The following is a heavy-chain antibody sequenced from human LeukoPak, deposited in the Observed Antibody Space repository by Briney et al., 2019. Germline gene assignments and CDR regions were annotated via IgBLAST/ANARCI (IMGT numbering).Heavy chain of an antibody. CDR1: GGSISSRSYY. V-gene: IGHV4-39*01. J-gene: IGHJ5*02. CDR2: MYYSGSN. CDR3: ARYPGYELYWFDP. Sequence: SETLSFTCSVSGGSISSRSYYWGWTRQRPGKGMEWIGSMYYSGSNYYTPSPKSRVTISVDKSTKQFSLKLTTVPAADAAVYYCARYPGYELYWFDPWGQGTLVTVSS. D-gene: IGHD6-13*01.